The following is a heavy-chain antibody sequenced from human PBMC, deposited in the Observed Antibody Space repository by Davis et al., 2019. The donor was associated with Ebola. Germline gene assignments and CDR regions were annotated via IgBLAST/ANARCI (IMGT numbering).Heavy chain of an antibody. D-gene: IGHD3-3*01. CDR3: ASYYDFWSGHYTEDRGFDY. CDR1: GYTFTSYA. V-gene: IGHV1-2*06. Sequence: AASVKVSCKASGYTFTSYAMNWVRQAPGQGLEWMGRINPNSGGTNYAQKFQGRVTMTTDTSTSTAYMELRSLRSDDTAVYFCASYYDFWSGHYTEDRGFDYWGQGTLVTVSS. J-gene: IGHJ4*02. CDR2: INPNSGGT.